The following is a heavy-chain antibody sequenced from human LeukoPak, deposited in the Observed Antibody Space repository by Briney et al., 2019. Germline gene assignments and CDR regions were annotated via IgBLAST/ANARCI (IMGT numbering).Heavy chain of an antibody. V-gene: IGHV1-69*10. Sequence: SVKVSCKASGGTFSSYAISWVRQAPGQGLEWMGGIIPILGIANYAQKFQGRVTITADKSTSTAYMELSSLRSEDTAVYYCASDTNLLDQNYYDSSGRPGFDYWGQGTLVTVSS. CDR2: IIPILGIA. J-gene: IGHJ4*02. D-gene: IGHD3-22*01. CDR3: ASDTNLLDQNYYDSSGRPGFDY. CDR1: GGTFSSYA.